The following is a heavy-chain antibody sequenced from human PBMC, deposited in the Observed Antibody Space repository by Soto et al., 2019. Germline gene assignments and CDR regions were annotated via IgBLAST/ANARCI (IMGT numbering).Heavy chain of an antibody. CDR3: ARDDSFAFDI. D-gene: IGHD2-21*01. V-gene: IGHV3-48*01. J-gene: IGHJ3*02. CDR1: GFTFTSYS. Sequence: EVQLVESGGGLVQPGGSLRLSCAASGFTFTSYSMNWVRQAPGKGLEWVSYIRGTTHYADSVKGRFTISRDNARSSLYLQMNIRRADDTAVYYCARDDSFAFDIWGQGTMVTVSS. CDR2: IRGTT.